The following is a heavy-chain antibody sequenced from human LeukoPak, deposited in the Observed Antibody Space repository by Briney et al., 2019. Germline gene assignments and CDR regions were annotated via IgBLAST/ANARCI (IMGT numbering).Heavy chain of an antibody. CDR2: ISSSSSYI. D-gene: IGHD2-2*01. Sequence: PGGSLRLSCAASGFTFSSYSMNWVRQAPGKGLEWVSSISSSSSYIYYADSVKGRFTISRDNAKNSLYLQMNSLRAEDTAVYYCARDQGYCSSTSCYAHYFDNWGQGTPVTVSS. J-gene: IGHJ4*02. CDR3: ARDQGYCSSTSCYAHYFDN. CDR1: GFTFSSYS. V-gene: IGHV3-21*01.